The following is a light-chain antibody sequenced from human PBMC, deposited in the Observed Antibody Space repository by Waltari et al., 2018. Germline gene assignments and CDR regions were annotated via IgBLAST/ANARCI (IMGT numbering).Light chain of an antibody. Sequence: DTQMTQSPSSLSASVGDRVTFTCRASQDIKKSLVWYQQKPGKAPRLLLFGASRLENGVPSRFSGSGSGTSYTFTISSLQPDDFATYYCQQDYSIPPYTFGQGTKLEIK. CDR1: QDIKKS. CDR2: GAS. J-gene: IGKJ2*01. CDR3: QQDYSIPPYT. V-gene: IGKV1-NL1*01.